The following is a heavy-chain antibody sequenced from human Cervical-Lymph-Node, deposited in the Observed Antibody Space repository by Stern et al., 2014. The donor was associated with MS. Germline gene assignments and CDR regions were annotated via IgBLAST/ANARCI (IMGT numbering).Heavy chain of an antibody. Sequence: VQLVQSGGGLVKPGGSLRLSCAASGFTFSNAWMSWVRQAPGKGLEWVGRIKSKTDGGTTDYAAPVKGRFTISRDDSKNTLYLQMNSLKTEDTAVYYCTTARGSWGYFDYWGQGTLVTVSS. CDR1: GFTFSNAW. D-gene: IGHD6-13*01. J-gene: IGHJ4*02. CDR2: IKSKTDGGTT. CDR3: TTARGSWGYFDY. V-gene: IGHV3-15*01.